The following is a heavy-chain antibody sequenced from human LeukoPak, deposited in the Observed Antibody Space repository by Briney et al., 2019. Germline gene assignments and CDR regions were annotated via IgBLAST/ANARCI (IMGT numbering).Heavy chain of an antibody. CDR2: IYSGGST. J-gene: IGHJ5*02. D-gene: IGHD5-24*01. Sequence: GGSLRLSCAASGFSVSGNYMSWVRQAPGKGLEWVSVIYSGGSTFYADSVKGRFTISGDNSNNILYLQMNSLRDEDTAIYYCLRDRRDGYIAWGQGTLVTVSS. CDR1: GFSVSGNY. V-gene: IGHV3-53*01. CDR3: LRDRRDGYIA.